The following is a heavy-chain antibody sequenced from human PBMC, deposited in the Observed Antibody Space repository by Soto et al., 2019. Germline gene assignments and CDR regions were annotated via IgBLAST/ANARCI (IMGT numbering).Heavy chain of an antibody. J-gene: IGHJ4*02. D-gene: IGHD3-16*01. Sequence: QVQLQESGPGQVKPSQTLSLTCTVSGGSISSEGYYWNWIRQHPEKGLEWIGNIDYSGSTIYNPSLKRPVTISLDTSKNRFSLNLRSMTAADTAMYYCARGSLPKGEFDCWGQGTLVTVSS. CDR3: ARGSLPKGEFDC. V-gene: IGHV4-31*01. CDR1: GGSISSEGYY. CDR2: IDYSGST.